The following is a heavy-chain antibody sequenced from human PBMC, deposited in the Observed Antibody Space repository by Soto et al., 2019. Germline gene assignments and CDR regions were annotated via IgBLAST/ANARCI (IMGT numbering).Heavy chain of an antibody. CDR1: GYTFTSYY. Sequence: GASVKVSCKASGYTFTSYYTHWVRQAPGQGLEWMGIINPSGGSTSYAQKFQGRVTMTRDTSTSTVYMELSSLRSEDTAVYYCARDSLPYYYYYYGMDVWGQGTTVTVSS. D-gene: IGHD2-15*01. CDR3: ARDSLPYYYYYYGMDV. J-gene: IGHJ6*02. CDR2: INPSGGST. V-gene: IGHV1-46*01.